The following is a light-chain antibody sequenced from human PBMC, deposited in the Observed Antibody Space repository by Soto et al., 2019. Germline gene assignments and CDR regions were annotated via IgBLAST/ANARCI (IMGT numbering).Light chain of an antibody. CDR2: DAS. CDR1: QSISTS. Sequence: DIQMTQSPSTLSASVGDRVTITCRASQSISTSLAWYQQKPGKAPKFLIYDASSLESGVPSRFSGSRSGTEFTLTISSLQPDDFASYYCQQYNSDYTFGQGTKLEIK. J-gene: IGKJ2*01. V-gene: IGKV1-5*01. CDR3: QQYNSDYT.